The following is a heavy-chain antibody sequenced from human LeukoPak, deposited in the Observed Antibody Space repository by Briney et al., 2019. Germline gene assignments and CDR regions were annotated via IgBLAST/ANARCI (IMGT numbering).Heavy chain of an antibody. Sequence: SETPSLTCTVSGGSISSYYWSWILQPPGKGLEWIGYIYYSGSTNYNPSLKSRVTISVDTSKNQFSLKLSSVTAADTAVYYCARGRWGGVDYWGQGTLVTVSS. J-gene: IGHJ4*02. CDR2: IYYSGST. D-gene: IGHD4-23*01. CDR1: GGSISSYY. V-gene: IGHV4-59*01. CDR3: ARGRWGGVDY.